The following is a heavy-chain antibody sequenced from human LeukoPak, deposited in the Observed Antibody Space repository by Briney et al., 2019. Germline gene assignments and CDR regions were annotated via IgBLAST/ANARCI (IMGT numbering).Heavy chain of an antibody. CDR1: GASISSSGYY. J-gene: IGHJ4*02. Sequence: SETLSLTCTVSGASISSSGYYWVRVRQRPGRGWVWYVDFSGSLGTHYHPSLTSRVTVSADTYKNHFSLSLTSVTAADTAVYYCATQGSRTITEVVSAIDVWGQGTPVTVSS. CDR3: ATQGSRTITEVVSAIDV. CDR2: FSGSLGT. D-gene: IGHD2-2*01. V-gene: IGHV4-39*01.